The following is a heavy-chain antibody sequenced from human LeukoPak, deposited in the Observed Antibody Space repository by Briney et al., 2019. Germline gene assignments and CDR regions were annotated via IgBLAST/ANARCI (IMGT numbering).Heavy chain of an antibody. CDR2: INHSGST. Sequence: SETLSLTCAVYGGSFSGYYWSWIRQPPGKGLEWIGEINHSGSTNYNPSLKSRVTISVDTSKNQFSLKLSSVTAADTAVYHCARGPYSSGWYPVGYFQHWGQGTLVTVSS. D-gene: IGHD6-19*01. CDR3: ARGPYSSGWYPVGYFQH. CDR1: GGSFSGYY. V-gene: IGHV4-34*01. J-gene: IGHJ1*01.